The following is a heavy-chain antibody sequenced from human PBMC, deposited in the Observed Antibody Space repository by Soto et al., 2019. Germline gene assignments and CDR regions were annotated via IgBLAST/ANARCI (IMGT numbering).Heavy chain of an antibody. V-gene: IGHV1-69*13. Sequence: ASVKVSCKASGDTFSSYAISWVRQAPGQGLEWMGGIIPIFGTANYAQKFQGRVTVTADESTSTAYMELSSLRSEDTAVYYCARDGSGYRSRASPMDVWGQGTTVTVSS. CDR2: IIPIFGTA. J-gene: IGHJ6*02. D-gene: IGHD3-22*01. CDR3: ARDGSGYRSRASPMDV. CDR1: GDTFSSYA.